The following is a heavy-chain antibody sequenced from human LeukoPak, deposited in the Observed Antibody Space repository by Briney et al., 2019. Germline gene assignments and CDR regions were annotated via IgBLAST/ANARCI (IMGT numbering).Heavy chain of an antibody. CDR2: IYSSGIN. V-gene: IGHV4-4*07. Sequence: PSEALSLTCTVSGGSTSGYFWSWIRQPAGKGLEWIGRIYSSGINTYNPSLKGRVTMSLDTSKNHLSLNLSSVTAADTAVYYCAREPTSGREPTSGRPLDYWGQGTLVTVSS. CDR1: GGSTSGYF. CDR3: AREPTSGREPTSGRPLDY. J-gene: IGHJ4*02. D-gene: IGHD5-12*01.